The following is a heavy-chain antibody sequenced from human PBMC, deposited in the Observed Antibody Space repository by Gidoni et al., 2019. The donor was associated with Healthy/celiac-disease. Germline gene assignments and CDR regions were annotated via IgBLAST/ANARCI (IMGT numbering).Heavy chain of an antibody. CDR3: ARVGYTAMVTLVDY. CDR2: INHSGST. J-gene: IGHJ4*02. D-gene: IGHD5-18*01. CDR1: GGSFSGYY. Sequence: QVQLQQWGAGLLKPSETLSLTCAVYGGSFSGYYWSWIRQPPGKGLEWIGEINHSGSTNYNPSLKSRVTISVDTSKNQFSLKLSSVTAADTAVYYCARVGYTAMVTLVDYWGQGTLVTVSS. V-gene: IGHV4-34*01.